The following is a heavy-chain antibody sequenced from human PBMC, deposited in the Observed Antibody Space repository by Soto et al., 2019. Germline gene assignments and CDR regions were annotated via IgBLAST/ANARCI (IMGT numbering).Heavy chain of an antibody. Sequence: GESLKISCKGSGYSFTSYWISWVRQMPGKGLEWMGRIDPSDSYTNYSPSFQGHVTSSADKSISTAYLQWSSLKASDTAMYYCARHLSLPPFLNGMDVCGQGTTVTVSS. CDR3: ARHLSLPPFLNGMDV. CDR2: IDPSDSYT. CDR1: GYSFTSYW. J-gene: IGHJ6*02. D-gene: IGHD3-16*02. V-gene: IGHV5-10-1*01.